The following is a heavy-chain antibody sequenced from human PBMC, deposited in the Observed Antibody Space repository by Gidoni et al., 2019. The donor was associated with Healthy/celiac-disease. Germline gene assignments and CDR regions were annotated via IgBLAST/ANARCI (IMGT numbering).Heavy chain of an antibody. V-gene: IGHV3-21*01. J-gene: IGHJ4*02. D-gene: IGHD4-17*01. CDR3: ARETTVTTDFDY. CDR1: GFTFSSYS. CDR2: ISSSSSYI. Sequence: EVQLVESGGGLVKPGGSLRLSCAASGFTFSSYSMNWVRQAPGKGLEWFSSISSSSSYIYYADSVKGRFTISRDNAKNSLYLQMNSLRAEDTAVYYCARETTVTTDFDYWGQGTLVTVSS.